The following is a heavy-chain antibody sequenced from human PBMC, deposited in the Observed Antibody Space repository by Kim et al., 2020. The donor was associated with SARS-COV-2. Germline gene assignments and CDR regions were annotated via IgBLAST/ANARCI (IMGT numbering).Heavy chain of an antibody. Sequence: SETLSLTCTVSGGSISSYYWSWIRQPPGKGLEWIGYIYYSGSTNYNPSLKSRVTISVDTSKNQFSLKLSSVTAADTAVYYCARVNRATVYYYYYYMDVWGKGTTVTVSS. J-gene: IGHJ6*03. CDR2: IYYSGST. CDR3: ARVNRATVYYYYYYMDV. V-gene: IGHV4-59*01. CDR1: GGSISSYY. D-gene: IGHD4-4*01.